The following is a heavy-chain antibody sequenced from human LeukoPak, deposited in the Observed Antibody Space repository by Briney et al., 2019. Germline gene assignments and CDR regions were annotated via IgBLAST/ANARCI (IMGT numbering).Heavy chain of an antibody. CDR2: IIPIFGTA. D-gene: IGHD6-19*01. CDR3: ARVWGQWLVRDYFDY. J-gene: IGHJ4*02. CDR1: GGTFSSYA. Sequence: SVKVSCKASGGTFSSYAISWVRQAPGQGLEWMGGIIPIFGTANYAQKLQGRVTMTADTSTSTAYMELRSLRSDDTAVYYCARVWGQWLVRDYFDYWGQGTLVTVSS. V-gene: IGHV1-69*06.